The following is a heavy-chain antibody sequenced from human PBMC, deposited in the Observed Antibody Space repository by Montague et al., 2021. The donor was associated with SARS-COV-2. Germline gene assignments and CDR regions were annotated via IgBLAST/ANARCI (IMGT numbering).Heavy chain of an antibody. CDR1: SASISNDIYY. D-gene: IGHD1-1*01. CDR3: ARQDIQLRFDL. V-gene: IGHV4-39*01. J-gene: IGHJ2*01. CDR2: SRYGGTS. Sequence: SETLSLTCTVSSASISNDIYYWGWIRQPPGKGPEWIGGSRYGGTSHYNPSLKSRVTISIDTSKNQCSLTMTAVTAADTAVYFCARQDIQLRFDLWGRGTLVTVSS.